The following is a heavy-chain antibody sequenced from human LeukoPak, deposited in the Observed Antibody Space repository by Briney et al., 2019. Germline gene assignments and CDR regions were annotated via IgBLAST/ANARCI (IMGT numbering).Heavy chain of an antibody. D-gene: IGHD6-13*01. Sequence: ASVKVSCKVSGYTLTELSMHWVRQAPGKGLGWMGSFDPEDGETINAQKFQGRVTMTRDTSTSTVYMELSSLRSEDTAVYYCARGSYSSSGTYSKWGQGTLVTVSS. CDR1: GYTLTELS. CDR2: FDPEDGET. CDR3: ARGSYSSSGTYSK. V-gene: IGHV1-24*01. J-gene: IGHJ4*02.